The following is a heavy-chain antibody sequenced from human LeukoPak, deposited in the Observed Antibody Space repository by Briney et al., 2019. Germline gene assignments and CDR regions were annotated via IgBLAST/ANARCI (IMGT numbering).Heavy chain of an antibody. V-gene: IGHV4-39*02. Sequence: SETLSLTCTVSGGSISSSSYYWGWIRQPPGKGLEWIGSIYYSGSTYYNPSLKSRVTISVDTSKNQFSLKLSSVTAADTAVYYCAKDEVFSSGWYFDCWGQGTLVTVSS. CDR2: IYYSGST. CDR1: GGSISSSSYY. D-gene: IGHD6-19*01. J-gene: IGHJ4*02. CDR3: AKDEVFSSGWYFDC.